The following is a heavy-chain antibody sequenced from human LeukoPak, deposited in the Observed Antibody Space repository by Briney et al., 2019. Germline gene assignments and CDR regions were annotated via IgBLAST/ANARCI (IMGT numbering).Heavy chain of an antibody. CDR2: INHSGST. Sequence: SETLSLTCAVYGGSFSGYYWSWIRQPPGKGLEWIGEINHSGSTNYNPSLKSRVTISVDTSKNQFSLKLSSVTAADTAVYYRARGFRGLMVRGYFDYWGQGTLVTVSS. J-gene: IGHJ4*02. CDR1: GGSFSGYY. V-gene: IGHV4-34*01. CDR3: ARGFRGLMVRGYFDY. D-gene: IGHD3-10*01.